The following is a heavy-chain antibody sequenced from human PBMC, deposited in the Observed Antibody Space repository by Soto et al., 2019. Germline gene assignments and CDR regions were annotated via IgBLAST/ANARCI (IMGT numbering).Heavy chain of an antibody. J-gene: IGHJ4*02. Sequence: QVQLVQSGAEAKKPGSSVKVSCKASGGTFSSYTISWVRQAPGQGLEWMGRIIPILGIANYAQKFQGRVTITADKSTSTAYMELSSLRSEDTAVYYCARGVGGWYFDYWGQGTLVTVSS. D-gene: IGHD6-19*01. CDR3: ARGVGGWYFDY. CDR2: IIPILGIA. CDR1: GGTFSSYT. V-gene: IGHV1-69*02.